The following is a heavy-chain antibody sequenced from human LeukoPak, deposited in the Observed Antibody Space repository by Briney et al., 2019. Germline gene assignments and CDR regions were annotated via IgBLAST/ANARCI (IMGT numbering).Heavy chain of an antibody. V-gene: IGHV3-33*01. D-gene: IGHD3-10*01. Sequence: GGSLRLSCAASGFTFSSYGMHWVRQAPGKGLEWVAVIWYDGSNKYYADSVKGRFTISRDNSKNTLYLQMNSLRAEDTAVYYCAREVANSDGSGNRGMDVWGKGTTVTVSS. CDR1: GFTFSSYG. J-gene: IGHJ6*04. CDR3: AREVANSDGSGNRGMDV. CDR2: IWYDGSNK.